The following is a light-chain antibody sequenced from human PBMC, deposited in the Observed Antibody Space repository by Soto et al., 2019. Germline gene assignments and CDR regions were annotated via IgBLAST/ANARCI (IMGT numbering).Light chain of an antibody. CDR1: QSVSSN. Sequence: IVMTQSPASLSVSPGERATLSCRASQSVSSNLAWNQQKAGQAPRLLIYGASTRANDIPASFSGSGSGTEFTLTISCLQSEDFAGYYYLQYNNWPQYTFGQGTKLEIK. CDR2: GAS. V-gene: IGKV3-15*01. J-gene: IGKJ2*01. CDR3: LQYNNWPQYT.